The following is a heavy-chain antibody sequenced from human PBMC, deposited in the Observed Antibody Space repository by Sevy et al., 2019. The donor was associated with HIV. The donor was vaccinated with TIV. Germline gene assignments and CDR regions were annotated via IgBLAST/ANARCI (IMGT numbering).Heavy chain of an antibody. CDR2: ISYDGSNK. J-gene: IGHJ3*02. CDR1: GFTFSSYA. CDR3: ARAGGGGSRRDAFDI. Sequence: GGSLRLSCAASGFTFSSYAMHWVRQTPGKGLEWVAVISYDGSNKYYADSVKGRFTISRDNSKNTLYLQMNSLRAEDTAVYDCARAGGGGSRRDAFDIWGQGTMVTVSS. D-gene: IGHD1-26*01. V-gene: IGHV3-30-3*01.